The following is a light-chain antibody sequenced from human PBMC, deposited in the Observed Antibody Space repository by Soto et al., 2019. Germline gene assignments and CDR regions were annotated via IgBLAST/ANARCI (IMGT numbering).Light chain of an antibody. V-gene: IGKV1-13*02. Sequence: AIQVTQSPSSLSASVGYRVTITCRASQDIRGALAWYQQKPGKAPNLLIYDVSTLESGVPSRFSGSGSGTEFTLTISSLQPEDFGTYYCQQFNSYPITFGHGTRLEIK. CDR3: QQFNSYPIT. CDR2: DVS. J-gene: IGKJ5*01. CDR1: QDIRGA.